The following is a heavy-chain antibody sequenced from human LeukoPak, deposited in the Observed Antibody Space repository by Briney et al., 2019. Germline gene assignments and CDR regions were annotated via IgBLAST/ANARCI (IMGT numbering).Heavy chain of an antibody. CDR1: GGSFSGYY. Sequence: SETLSLTCAVHGGSFSGYYWSWIRQPPGKGLEWIGEINHSGSTNYNPSLKSRVTISVDTSKNQFSLKLSSVTAADTAVYYCARGGHSSSWYVGYWGQGTLVTVSS. J-gene: IGHJ4*02. CDR3: ARGGHSSSWYVGY. CDR2: INHSGST. V-gene: IGHV4-34*01. D-gene: IGHD6-13*01.